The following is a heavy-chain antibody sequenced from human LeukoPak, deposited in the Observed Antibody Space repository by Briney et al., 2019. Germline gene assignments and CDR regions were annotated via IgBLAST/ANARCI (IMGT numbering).Heavy chain of an antibody. CDR1: GFTFRGYA. CDR3: ARQSTAMSIDFDY. V-gene: IGHV3-23*01. Sequence: GGSVRLSCAASGFTFRGYAINWVRQVPGRGREGVSSISGSGISKYYAESVKGRFTISRDDSKNTLYLQMNSLRAEDTAVYYCARQSTAMSIDFDYWGQGTLVTVSS. D-gene: IGHD5-18*01. J-gene: IGHJ4*02. CDR2: ISGSGISK.